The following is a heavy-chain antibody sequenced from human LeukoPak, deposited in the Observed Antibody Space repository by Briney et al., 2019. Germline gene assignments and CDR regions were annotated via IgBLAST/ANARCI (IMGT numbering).Heavy chain of an antibody. D-gene: IGHD5-18*01. V-gene: IGHV4-59*08. J-gene: IGHJ4*02. Sequence: SETLSLTCTVSGGSISSYYWSWIRQPPGKGLEWIGYSYYSGSTNYNPSLKSRVTISEDTSKSQFSLTLGPVSATDTAVYYCVSPRGFSYGYFDYWGQGTLVTVSS. CDR1: GGSISSYY. CDR3: VSPRGFSYGYFDY. CDR2: SYYSGST.